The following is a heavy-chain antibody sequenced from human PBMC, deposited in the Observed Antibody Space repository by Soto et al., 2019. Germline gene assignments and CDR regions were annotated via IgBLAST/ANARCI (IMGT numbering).Heavy chain of an antibody. Sequence: SLRLSCAASGFTFDDYAMHWVRQAPGKGLEWVSGISWNSGSIGYADSVKGRFTISRDNAKKSLYLQMNSLRAEDTALYYCAKDMNYYGSGSYYNVAFDIWGQGTMVTVSS. D-gene: IGHD3-10*01. V-gene: IGHV3-9*01. J-gene: IGHJ3*02. CDR2: ISWNSGSI. CDR1: GFTFDDYA. CDR3: AKDMNYYGSGSYYNVAFDI.